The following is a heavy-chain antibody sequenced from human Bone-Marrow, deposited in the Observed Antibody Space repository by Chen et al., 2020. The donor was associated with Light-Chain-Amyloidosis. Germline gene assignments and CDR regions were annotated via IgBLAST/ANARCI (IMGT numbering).Heavy chain of an antibody. J-gene: IGHJ4*02. CDR3: AKDLGPKGGYDYY. CDR2: ISGSGGST. D-gene: IGHD5-12*01. V-gene: IGHV3-23*01. CDR1: GVSSIPSREYY. Sequence: QLQESGPGLVEPSKTLSLTCTVSGVSSIPSREYYWGWMRQAPGKGLEWVSAISGSGGSTYYADSVKGRFTISRDNSKNTLYLQMNSLRAEDTAVYYCAKDLGPKGGYDYYWGQGTLVTVSS.